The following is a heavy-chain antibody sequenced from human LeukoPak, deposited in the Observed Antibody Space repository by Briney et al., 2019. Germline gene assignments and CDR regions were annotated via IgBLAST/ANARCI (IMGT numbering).Heavy chain of an antibody. V-gene: IGHV1-2*02. CDR2: INPKSGGT. Sequence: ASVKVSCKASGYTFTDYYIHWLRQAPGQGLECMGWINPKSGGTNYVQKFQGRVTMTRDTSISTAYMELSSLRSDDTAVYYCARGCGTSCVKEGLRLGDWGQGTLVTVSS. D-gene: IGHD2-2*01. J-gene: IGHJ4*02. CDR3: ARGCGTSCVKEGLRLGD. CDR1: GYTFTDYY.